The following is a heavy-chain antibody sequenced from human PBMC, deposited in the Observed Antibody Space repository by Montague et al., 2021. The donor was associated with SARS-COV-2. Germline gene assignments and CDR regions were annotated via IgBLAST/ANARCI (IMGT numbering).Heavy chain of an antibody. CDR1: GGSISSNY. D-gene: IGHD4-23*01. CDR2: VYYSGSS. J-gene: IGHJ4*02. CDR3: ERQRQATVVTDLLFDY. Sequence: SETLSLTCTVSGGSISSNYWSWIRQPPGKGLEWIGYVYYSGSSSYNPSLKSRATISVDTSKNQFSLNLSSVTAADTAVYYCERQRQATVVTDLLFDYWGQGTLVTVSS. V-gene: IGHV4-59*08.